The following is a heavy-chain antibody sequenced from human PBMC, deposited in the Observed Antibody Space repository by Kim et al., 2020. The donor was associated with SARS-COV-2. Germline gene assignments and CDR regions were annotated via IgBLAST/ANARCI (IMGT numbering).Heavy chain of an antibody. V-gene: IGHV4-39*01. Sequence: SLKSRVTISVDTSKNQFSLKLSSVTAADTAVYDCARAPFGGSYGLYYFDYWGQGTLVTVSS. J-gene: IGHJ4*02. D-gene: IGHD5-18*01. CDR3: ARAPFGGSYGLYYFDY.